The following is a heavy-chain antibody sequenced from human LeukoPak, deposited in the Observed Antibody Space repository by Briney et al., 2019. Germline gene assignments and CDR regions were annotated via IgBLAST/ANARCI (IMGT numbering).Heavy chain of an antibody. CDR3: AREGSGYSSGWYLFDY. CDR1: GGSISSYY. J-gene: IGHJ4*02. V-gene: IGHV4-4*07. Sequence: SETLSLTCTVSGGSISSYYWSWIRQPAGKGQEWIGRIYTSGSTNYNPSLKSRVTMSVDTSKNQFSLKLSSVTAADTAVYYCAREGSGYSSGWYLFDYWGQGTLVTVSS. D-gene: IGHD6-19*01. CDR2: IYTSGST.